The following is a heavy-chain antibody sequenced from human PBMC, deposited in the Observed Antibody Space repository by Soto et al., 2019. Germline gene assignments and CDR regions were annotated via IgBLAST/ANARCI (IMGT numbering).Heavy chain of an antibody. CDR3: ARYFSRGRFFDS. D-gene: IGHD3-10*01. J-gene: IGHJ4*02. Sequence: KASETLSLTCSVSDGSFSSSYYWGWLRHAPGKGLEWLGNIYYSGHTYYNPSLKSRFAMSVDTSKNQFSLTLTSVTAADTAVYYCARYFSRGRFFDSWGQGTLVTVSS. CDR1: DGSFSSSYY. V-gene: IGHV4-39*01. CDR2: IYYSGHT.